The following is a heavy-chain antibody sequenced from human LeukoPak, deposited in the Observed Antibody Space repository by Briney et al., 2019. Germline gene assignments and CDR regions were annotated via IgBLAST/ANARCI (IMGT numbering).Heavy chain of an antibody. J-gene: IGHJ5*02. CDR1: GFTFSDYY. D-gene: IGHD6-19*01. CDR2: INSDGSST. CDR3: ARDYSSGWYWYNWFDP. Sequence: GGSLRLSCAASGFTFSDYYMSWIRQAPGKGLVWVSRINSDGSSTSYADSVKGRFTISRDNAKNTLYLQMNSLRAEDTAVYYCARDYSSGWYWYNWFDPWGQGTLVTVSS. V-gene: IGHV3-74*01.